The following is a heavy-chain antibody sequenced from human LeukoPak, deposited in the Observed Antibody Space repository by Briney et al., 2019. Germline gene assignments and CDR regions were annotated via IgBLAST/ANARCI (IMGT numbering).Heavy chain of an antibody. CDR3: ARMYSSSSRNAFDI. CDR2: IIPIFGTA. V-gene: IGHV1-69*06. D-gene: IGHD6-6*01. J-gene: IGHJ3*02. Sequence: SVKVSCKASGYTFTSYGISWVRQAPGQGLEWMGGIIPIFGTANYAQKFQGRVTITADKSTSTAYMELSSLRSEDTAVYYCARMYSSSSRNAFDIWGQGTMVTVSS. CDR1: GYTFTSYG.